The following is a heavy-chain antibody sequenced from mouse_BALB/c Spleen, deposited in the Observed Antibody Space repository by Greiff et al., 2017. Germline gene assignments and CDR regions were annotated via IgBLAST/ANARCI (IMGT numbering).Heavy chain of an antibody. Sequence: VQRVESGPGLVAPSQSLSITCTVSGFSLSRYSVHWVRQPPGKGLEWLGMIWGGGSTDYNSALKSRLSISKDNSKSQVFLKMNSLQTDDTAMYYCAREGAYGSSFPFAYWGQGTLVTVSA. V-gene: IGHV2-6-4*01. CDR3: AREGAYGSSFPFAY. CDR1: GFSLSRYS. D-gene: IGHD1-1*01. J-gene: IGHJ3*01. CDR2: IWGGGST.